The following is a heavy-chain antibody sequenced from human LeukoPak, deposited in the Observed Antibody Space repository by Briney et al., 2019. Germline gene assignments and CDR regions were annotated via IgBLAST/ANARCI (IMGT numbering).Heavy chain of an antibody. CDR2: IHYSGSAT. V-gene: IGHV4-34*01. CDR3: AMGSRLFYFDY. J-gene: IGHJ4*02. D-gene: IGHD1-26*01. CDR1: GGSFSGYY. Sequence: SETLSLTCAVYGGSFSGYYWTWIRQPPGKGLEWIGEIHYSGSATYYNPSLKSRLTISVDTSKNQFSLRLNSVTAADTAVYYCAMGSRLFYFDYWGQGTLVTVSS.